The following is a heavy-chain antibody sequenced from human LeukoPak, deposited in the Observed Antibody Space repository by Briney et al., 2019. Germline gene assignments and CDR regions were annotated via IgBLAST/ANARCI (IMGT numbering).Heavy chain of an antibody. J-gene: IGHJ3*02. CDR3: ARDLNPRLYPCWGGGDGNAFDI. D-gene: IGHD2-21*02. Sequence: GGSLRLSCAASGFTFSSYSMNWVRQAPGKGLEWVSSISSSSSYIYYADSVKGRFTISRDNAKNSLYLQMNSLRAEDTAVYYCARDLNPRLYPCWGGGDGNAFDIWGQGTMVTVSS. V-gene: IGHV3-21*01. CDR2: ISSSSSYI. CDR1: GFTFSSYS.